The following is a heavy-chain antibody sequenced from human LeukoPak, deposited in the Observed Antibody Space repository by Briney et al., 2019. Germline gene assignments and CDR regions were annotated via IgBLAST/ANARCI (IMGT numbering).Heavy chain of an antibody. D-gene: IGHD3-22*01. Sequence: GGSLRLSCGAPGFNFFCYWVRWGRPAPGKGRGGGANKKQDGSEKYYVDSVKGRFTISRDNAKNSLYLQMNSLSAEDTAVYFCARTYDHTGSHYYYYMDVWGKGTTVTVSS. CDR3: ARTYDHTGSHYYYYMDV. J-gene: IGHJ6*03. CDR2: KKQDGSEK. CDR1: GFNFFCYW. V-gene: IGHV3-7*01.